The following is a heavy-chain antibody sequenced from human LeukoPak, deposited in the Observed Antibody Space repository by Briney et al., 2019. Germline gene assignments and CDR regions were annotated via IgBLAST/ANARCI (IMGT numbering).Heavy chain of an antibody. Sequence: PGGSLRLSCAVSGFTFSSYWMSWVRQAPGKGLEWVANIKQDGSEKYYVDSVKGRFTISRDNAKKSVDLQMNSLRAEDTAVYYCARREKSVNYYDGSGPLYYYYMDVWGKGTTVTVSS. D-gene: IGHD3-22*01. CDR3: ARREKSVNYYDGSGPLYYYYMDV. CDR2: IKQDGSEK. V-gene: IGHV3-7*01. J-gene: IGHJ6*03. CDR1: GFTFSSYW.